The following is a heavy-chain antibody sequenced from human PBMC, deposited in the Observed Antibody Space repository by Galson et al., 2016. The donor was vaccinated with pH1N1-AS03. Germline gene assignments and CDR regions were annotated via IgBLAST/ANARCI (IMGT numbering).Heavy chain of an antibody. CDR2: ISTTSSSI. D-gene: IGHD6-19*01. CDR3: ARDGPPQGISVAGSFDF. CDR1: GFPFSGYG. V-gene: IGHV3-21*01. Sequence: SLRLSCAASGFPFSGYGMNWVRQAPGKGLEWVSFISTTSSSIYYADSVKGRFTISRDNAKNSLFLQMNSLRDEDTAVYYCARDGPPQGISVAGSFDFWGQGTLVTVSS. J-gene: IGHJ4*02.